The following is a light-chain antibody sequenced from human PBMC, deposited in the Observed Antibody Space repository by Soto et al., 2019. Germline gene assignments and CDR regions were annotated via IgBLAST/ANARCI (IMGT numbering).Light chain of an antibody. CDR1: SSDVGGYNY. Sequence: QSALTQPPSASGSPGQSVTISCTGTSSDVGGYNYVSWYQQHPGKAPKLMIYEVTKRPSGVPDRFSASKAGNTASLTVSGLQAEDEANYYCSSYASSNTWVFGGGTKVPVL. CDR2: EVT. V-gene: IGLV2-8*01. J-gene: IGLJ3*02. CDR3: SSYASSNTWV.